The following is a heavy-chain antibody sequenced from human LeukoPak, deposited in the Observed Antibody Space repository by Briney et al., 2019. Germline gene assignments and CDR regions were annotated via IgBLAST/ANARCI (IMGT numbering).Heavy chain of an antibody. D-gene: IGHD2-21*01. CDR2: IYYSGST. CDR3: ARGGPLIWAVMDY. CDR1: GGSVSSGSYY. J-gene: IGHJ4*02. V-gene: IGHV4-61*01. Sequence: SDTLFLTCTVTGGSVSSGSYYWSWIRQPPGKELERIGYIYYSGSTNYNPSLKSQVTISVDTSKNQFSLKLSSVTAADTAVYYCARGGPLIWAVMDYWGQGTLVTVSS.